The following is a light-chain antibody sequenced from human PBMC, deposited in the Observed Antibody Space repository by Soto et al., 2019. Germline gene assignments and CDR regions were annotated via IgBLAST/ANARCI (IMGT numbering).Light chain of an antibody. CDR2: DVN. CDR3: SSYTSSSTRVV. CDR1: SSDVGRSNY. Sequence: QSALTQPASVSGSPGQSITISCTGTSSDVGRSNYVSWYQQHPGKAPKLMIYDVNNRPSGVSNRFSGSKSGNTASLTISGLQAEDEADYYCSSYTSSSTRVVFGGGTKLTVL. V-gene: IGLV2-14*01. J-gene: IGLJ2*01.